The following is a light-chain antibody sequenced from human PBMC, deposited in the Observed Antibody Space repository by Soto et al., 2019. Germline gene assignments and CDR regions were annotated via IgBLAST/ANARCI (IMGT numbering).Light chain of an antibody. J-gene: IGKJ2*01. V-gene: IGKV1-5*03. CDR2: GAS. CDR1: QSIGHW. Sequence: DIQMTQSPSTLSASVGDRVTIICRASQSIGHWLAWYQQKPGKAPKVLIYGASSLESGVPSRFSGSGSGTEFTLTISSLQPDDFATYYCQQYNSYLYTFGQGTKLEIK. CDR3: QQYNSYLYT.